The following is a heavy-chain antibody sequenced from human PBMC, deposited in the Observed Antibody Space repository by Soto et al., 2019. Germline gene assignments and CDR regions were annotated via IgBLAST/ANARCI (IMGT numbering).Heavy chain of an antibody. CDR1: GGTFSNYA. D-gene: IGHD3-3*01. CDR2: IIPIFGTT. CDR3: ARDAIFGVVIRGIDYYYGMDV. Sequence: QVQLVQSGAEVKKPGASVKVSCKASGGTFSNYAISWVRQAPGQGLEWMGGIIPIFGTTNYAQKFQGRVTITADESTITAYMELSSLRSEDTAVYYCARDAIFGVVIRGIDYYYGMDVWGQGTTVTVSS. J-gene: IGHJ6*02. V-gene: IGHV1-69*01.